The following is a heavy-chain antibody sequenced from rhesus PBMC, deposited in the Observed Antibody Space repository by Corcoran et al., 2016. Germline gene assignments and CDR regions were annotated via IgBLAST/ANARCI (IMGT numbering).Heavy chain of an antibody. CDR1: GYRFTSNW. CDR3: AKSALYYYGGTYFDY. V-gene: IGHV5-2*01. D-gene: IGHD3-16*01. CDR2: INPTDSDT. Sequence: EVQLVQSGAEVKRPGESLKRSCKTFGYRFTSNWIRAGRQMPGKGLEWMGAINPTDSDTRYSPSFLGQVTISADKSISTTYLQWSSLKASDSATYYCAKSALYYYGGTYFDYWGQGVLVTVSS. J-gene: IGHJ4*01.